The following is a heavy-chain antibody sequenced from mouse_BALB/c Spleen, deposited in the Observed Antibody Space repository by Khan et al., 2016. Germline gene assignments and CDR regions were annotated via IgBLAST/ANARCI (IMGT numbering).Heavy chain of an antibody. J-gene: IGHJ2*01. V-gene: IGHV3-2*02. Sequence: EVQLQESGPGLVKPSQSLSLTCTVTGYSITSGYAWNWIRQFPGNKLEWMGYINYSGSTTYNPSLKSQTSITRDTSKNQYFLQLKSVTTEDTATYYCARDWYGSSFFDYWGQGTTLTVSS. D-gene: IGHD1-1*01. CDR1: GYSITSGYA. CDR3: ARDWYGSSFFDY. CDR2: INYSGST.